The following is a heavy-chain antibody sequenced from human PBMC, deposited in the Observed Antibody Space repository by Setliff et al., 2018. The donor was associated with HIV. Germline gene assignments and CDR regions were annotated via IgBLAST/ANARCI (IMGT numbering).Heavy chain of an antibody. CDR1: GFNFKSGW. D-gene: IGHD2-21*01. CDR3: TTGTRLVD. J-gene: IGHJ4*02. CDR2: IKSKTDGGTT. Sequence: GGSLRLSCVVSGFNFKSGWMTWVRQAPGKGLEWVGRIKSKTDGGTTDYAAPVKGRFTISRDDSKNTLYLQMNSLKTEDTAVYYCTTGTRLVDWGQGALVTSPQ. V-gene: IGHV3-15*01.